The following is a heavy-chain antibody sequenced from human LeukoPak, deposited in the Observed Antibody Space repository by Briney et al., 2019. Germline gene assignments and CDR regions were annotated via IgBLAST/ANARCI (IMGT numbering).Heavy chain of an antibody. D-gene: IGHD3-10*01. CDR1: GYSFTSYG. CDR3: ARERHYYANGAFDI. J-gene: IGHJ3*02. V-gene: IGHV1-18*01. Sequence: ASVKVSCKASGYSFTSYGISWVRQAPGQGLEWMGWISAYNGNTNYAQKLQGRVTMTTDTSTSTAYMELRSLRSDDTAVYYCARERHYYANGAFDIWGQGTMITVSS. CDR2: ISAYNGNT.